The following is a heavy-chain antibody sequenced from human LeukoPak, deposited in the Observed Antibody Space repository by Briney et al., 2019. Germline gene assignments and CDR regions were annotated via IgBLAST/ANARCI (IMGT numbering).Heavy chain of an antibody. V-gene: IGHV4-34*01. D-gene: IGHD3-10*01. CDR3: ARAVLYAYFDY. J-gene: IGHJ4*02. CDR2: INHSGST. Sequence: SETLSLTCAVYGGSFGGYYWSWIRQPPGKGLEWIGEINHSGSTNYNPSLKSRVTISVDTSKNQFPLKLSSVTAADTAVYYCARAVLYAYFDYWGQGTLVTVSS. CDR1: GGSFGGYY.